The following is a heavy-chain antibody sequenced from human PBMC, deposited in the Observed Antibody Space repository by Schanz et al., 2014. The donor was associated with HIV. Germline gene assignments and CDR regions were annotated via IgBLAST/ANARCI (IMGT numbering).Heavy chain of an antibody. D-gene: IGHD3-10*01. CDR2: ISISGHST. V-gene: IGHV3-23*04. CDR3: ARDGSLNRGFDY. J-gene: IGHJ4*02. Sequence: VQLAESGGGVVQPGGSLRLSCVVSGFTLKTYAMTWVRQAPGKGLEWVSGISISGHSTYYADSVKGRFTISRDISKNTLYLQMNSRRAEDTAVYYCARDGSLNRGFDYWGQGTLVTVSS. CDR1: GFTLKTYA.